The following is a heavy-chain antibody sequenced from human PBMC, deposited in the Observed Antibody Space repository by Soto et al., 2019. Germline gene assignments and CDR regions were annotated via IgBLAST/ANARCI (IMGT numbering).Heavy chain of an antibody. CDR1: GFTLTTYS. Sequence: GGSLRLSCAASGFTLTTYSMNWVRQASGKGLEWVASISSSSSHIYYADSVKGRFTISRDNARNSLYLQMNSLRAEDTAVYYCVRERGLSSYYGMDVWGQGTTVTVSS. CDR2: ISSSSSHI. D-gene: IGHD3-10*01. J-gene: IGHJ6*02. V-gene: IGHV3-21*01. CDR3: VRERGLSSYYGMDV.